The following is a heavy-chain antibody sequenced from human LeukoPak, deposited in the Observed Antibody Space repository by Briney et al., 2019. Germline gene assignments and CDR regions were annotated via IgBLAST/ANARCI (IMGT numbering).Heavy chain of an antibody. CDR2: MNPNSGNT. J-gene: IGHJ6*02. CDR3: ARSLTRVTIFGVARYGLDV. Sequence: ASVKVSCKASGYTFTSYDINWVRQATGQGLEWTGWMNPNSGNTGFAQKFQGRVTMTRNTSISTAYMELSSLRSEDTAVYYCARSLTRVTIFGVARYGLDVWGQGTTVTVSS. D-gene: IGHD3-3*01. CDR1: GYTFTSYD. V-gene: IGHV1-8*01.